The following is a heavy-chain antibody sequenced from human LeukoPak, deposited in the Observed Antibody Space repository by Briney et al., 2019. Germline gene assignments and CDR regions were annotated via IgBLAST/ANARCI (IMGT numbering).Heavy chain of an antibody. CDR2: INPNSGGT. Sequence: ASVKVSCKASGYTFTGYYMHWVRQAPGQGLEWMGWINPNSGGTNYAQKFQGRVTMTRDTSISTAYMELSRLRSDDTAVYYCAREVLRYFDWLPKPFDYWGQGTLVTVSS. CDR1: GYTFTGYY. CDR3: AREVLRYFDWLPKPFDY. V-gene: IGHV1-2*02. D-gene: IGHD3-9*01. J-gene: IGHJ4*02.